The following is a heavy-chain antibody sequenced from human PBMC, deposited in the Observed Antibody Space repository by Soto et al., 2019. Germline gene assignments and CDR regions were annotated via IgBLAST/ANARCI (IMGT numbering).Heavy chain of an antibody. V-gene: IGHV4-31*03. D-gene: IGHD4-4*01. CDR2: IYYSGST. Sequence: QVQLQESGPGLVKPSQTLSLTCTVSGGSISSGGYYWSWIRQPPGQGLEWIGYIYYSGSTYYNPSLKSRVTISVDTSKNQFALKLSSVTAADTAVYYCARRETYDYTMRVGWFDPWGQGTLVTVSS. J-gene: IGHJ5*02. CDR1: GGSISSGGYY. CDR3: ARRETYDYTMRVGWFDP.